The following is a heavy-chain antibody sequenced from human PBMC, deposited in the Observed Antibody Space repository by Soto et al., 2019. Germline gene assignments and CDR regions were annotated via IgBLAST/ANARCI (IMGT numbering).Heavy chain of an antibody. CDR3: ARAISSGGRFSGMDV. J-gene: IGHJ6*02. CDR1: GGTFSSNT. D-gene: IGHD3-16*01. Sequence: QVQLVQSVAEVKKPGSSVRVSGKASGGTFSSNTLSWVRQAPGQGLEWMGRITPVLDMADYEQKFQDRLTITADKSTTTVYMELGSLGSEDTAIYYCARAISSGGRFSGMDVWGQGTTVTVSS. V-gene: IGHV1-69*02. CDR2: ITPVLDMA.